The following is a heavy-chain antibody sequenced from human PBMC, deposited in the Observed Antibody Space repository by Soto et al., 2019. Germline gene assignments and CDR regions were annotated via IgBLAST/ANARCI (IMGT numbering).Heavy chain of an antibody. D-gene: IGHD6-13*01. CDR1: GYTFTSYA. CDR2: INAGNGNT. J-gene: IGHJ3*02. CDR3: ARVLAAHFDAFDI. Sequence: VKVSCKASGYTFTSYAMHWVRQAPGQRLEWMGWINAGNGNTKYSQKFQGRVTITRDTSASTAYMELSSLRSEDTAVYYCARVLAAHFDAFDIWGQGTMVTVSS. V-gene: IGHV1-3*01.